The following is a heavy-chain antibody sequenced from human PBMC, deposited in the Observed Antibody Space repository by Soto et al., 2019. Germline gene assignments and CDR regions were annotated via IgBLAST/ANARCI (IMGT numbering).Heavy chain of an antibody. V-gene: IGHV3-30*18. D-gene: IGHD3-9*01. CDR3: AKVGPDILTGQYVGGAAYYYYGMDV. J-gene: IGHJ6*02. CDR2: ISYDGSNK. Sequence: GGSLRLSCAGSGFTFSSYGMHWVRQAPGKGLEWVAVISYDGSNKYYADSVKGRFTISRDNSKNTLYLQMNSLRAEDTAVYYCAKVGPDILTGQYVGGAAYYYYGMDVWGQGTTVTVSS. CDR1: GFTFSSYG.